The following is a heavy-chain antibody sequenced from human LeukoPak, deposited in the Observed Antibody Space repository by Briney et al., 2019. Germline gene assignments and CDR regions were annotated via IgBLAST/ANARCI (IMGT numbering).Heavy chain of an antibody. CDR3: ARGYSTDFYFDW. Sequence: PRGSLRLSCAASGFTFSSYSMNWVRQAPGGGLEWVSTISGGGTAYYADSVKDRFSISRDISKNTLFLQMTSLRAEDTAVYYCARGYSTDFYFDWWGQGTLVTVSS. V-gene: IGHV3-23*01. CDR1: GFTFSSYS. J-gene: IGHJ4*02. CDR2: ISGGGTA. D-gene: IGHD6-13*01.